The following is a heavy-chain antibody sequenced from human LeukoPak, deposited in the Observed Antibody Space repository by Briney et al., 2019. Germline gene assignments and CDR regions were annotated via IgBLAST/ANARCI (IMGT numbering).Heavy chain of an antibody. CDR1: GYTFTSYG. CDR3: ARVSDFWSGYYLSGTNNWFDP. V-gene: IGHV1-18*01. J-gene: IGHJ5*02. D-gene: IGHD3-3*01. Sequence: GASVKVSCKASGYTFTSYGISWVRQAPGQGLEWMGWISAYNGNTNYAQKLQGRVTMTTDTSTSTAYMGLRSLRSDDTAVYYCARVSDFWSGYYLSGTNNWFDPWGQGTLVTVSS. CDR2: ISAYNGNT.